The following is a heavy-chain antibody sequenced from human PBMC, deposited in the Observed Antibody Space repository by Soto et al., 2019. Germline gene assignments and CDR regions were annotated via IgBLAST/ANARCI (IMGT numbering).Heavy chain of an antibody. D-gene: IGHD5-12*01. J-gene: IGHJ4*02. Sequence: QVQLQESGPRLVKPSQTLSLTCTVSGGSVSSGGYYWSWIRQHPGKGLEWIGYIYYSGSTHYNPSLESRLTISIDPSKNQFSLKLSSVTAADTAVYYCARDDPERGYSGCFDYWGQGTLVTVSS. CDR1: GGSVSSGGYY. CDR3: ARDDPERGYSGCFDY. CDR2: IYYSGST. V-gene: IGHV4-31*03.